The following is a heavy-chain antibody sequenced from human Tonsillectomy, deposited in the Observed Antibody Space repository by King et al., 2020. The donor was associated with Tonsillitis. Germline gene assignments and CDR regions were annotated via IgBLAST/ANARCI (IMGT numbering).Heavy chain of an antibody. Sequence: VQLVESGGGLVQPGGFLRLSCAASGFTFSSYWMHWVRQAPGKGLVWVSRINSDGSSTSYAYSVKGRFTISRDNAKNTLYLQMNSLRAADTAVYYCARENGNWFDPWGQGTLVTVSS. CDR2: INSDGSST. V-gene: IGHV3-74*01. J-gene: IGHJ5*02. CDR3: ARENGNWFDP. CDR1: GFTFSSYW. D-gene: IGHD1-1*01.